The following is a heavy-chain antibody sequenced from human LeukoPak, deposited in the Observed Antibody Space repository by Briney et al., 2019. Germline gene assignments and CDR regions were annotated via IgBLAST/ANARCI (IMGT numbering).Heavy chain of an antibody. Sequence: ASVKVSCKASGYTFTSYYMHWVRQAPGQGLEWMGIINPSGGSTSYAQKLQGRVTMTTDTSTSTAYMELRSLRSDDTAVYYCARGKGSSSRSIYYYYMDVWGKGTTVTVSS. CDR2: INPSGGST. J-gene: IGHJ6*03. CDR1: GYTFTSYY. V-gene: IGHV1-46*01. CDR3: ARGKGSSSRSIYYYYMDV. D-gene: IGHD6-6*01.